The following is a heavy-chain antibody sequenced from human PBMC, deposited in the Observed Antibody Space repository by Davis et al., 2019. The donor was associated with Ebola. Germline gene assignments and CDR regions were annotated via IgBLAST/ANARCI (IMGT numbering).Heavy chain of an antibody. CDR2: INHSGST. Sequence: MPSETLSLTCAVYGGSFSGYYWSWIRQPPGKGLEWIGEINHSGSTNYNPSLKSRVTISVDTSKNQFSLKLSSVTAADTAVYYCARLREGVTTLDYWGQGTLVTASS. J-gene: IGHJ4*02. D-gene: IGHD4-17*01. V-gene: IGHV4-34*01. CDR3: ARLREGVTTLDY. CDR1: GGSFSGYY.